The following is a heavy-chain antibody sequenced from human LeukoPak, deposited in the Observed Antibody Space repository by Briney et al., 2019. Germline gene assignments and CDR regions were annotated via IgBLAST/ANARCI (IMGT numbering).Heavy chain of an antibody. V-gene: IGHV5-51*01. D-gene: IGHD2-8*01. Sequence: GESLKISFKGSRYSFTSYWIAWLRQMPGKGLEWMRIIYPGDSDTRYSPSFQGQVTISADKSISTAYLQWSSLKASDTAMYYCARRGGREWSEYYFDYWGQGTLVTVSS. CDR3: ARRGGREWSEYYFDY. CDR1: RYSFTSYW. J-gene: IGHJ4*02. CDR2: IYPGDSDT.